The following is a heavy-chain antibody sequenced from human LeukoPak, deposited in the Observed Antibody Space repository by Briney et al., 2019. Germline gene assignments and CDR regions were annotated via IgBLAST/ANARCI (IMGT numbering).Heavy chain of an antibody. CDR3: ARGGTTTGEFDY. CDR1: GGSISSSSYY. CDR2: IYYSGST. V-gene: IGHV4-39*07. D-gene: IGHD4-17*01. Sequence: SETLSLTCTVSGGSISSSSYYWGWIRQPPGKGLEWIGSIYYSGSTYYNPSLKSRVTISVDTSKNQFSLKLSSVTAADTAVYYCARGGTTTGEFDYWGQGTLVTVSS. J-gene: IGHJ4*02.